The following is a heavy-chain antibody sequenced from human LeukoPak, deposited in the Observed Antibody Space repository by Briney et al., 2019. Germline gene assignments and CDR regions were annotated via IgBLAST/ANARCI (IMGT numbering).Heavy chain of an antibody. Sequence: GASVKVSCKASGYTFTGYYTHWVRQAPGQGLEWMGWINPNSGGTNYAQKFQGRVTMTRDTSISTAYMELSRLRSDDTAVYYCARVGYECMPLGWFDPWGQGTLVTVSS. CDR3: ARVGYECMPLGWFDP. CDR1: GYTFTGYY. J-gene: IGHJ5*02. D-gene: IGHD2-8*01. CDR2: INPNSGGT. V-gene: IGHV1-2*02.